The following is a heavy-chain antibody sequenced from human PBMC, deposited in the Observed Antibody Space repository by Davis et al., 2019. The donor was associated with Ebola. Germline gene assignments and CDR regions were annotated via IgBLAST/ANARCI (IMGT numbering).Heavy chain of an antibody. Sequence: GESLKISCAASGFTFSSYGMHWVRQAPGKGLEWVAVISYDGSNKYYADSVKGRFTISRDNAKNSLYLQMNSLRAEDTAVYYCARGGSGIAAAGIDYWGQGTLVTVSS. J-gene: IGHJ4*02. D-gene: IGHD6-13*01. CDR1: GFTFSSYG. CDR3: ARGGSGIAAAGIDY. CDR2: ISYDGSNK. V-gene: IGHV3-33*05.